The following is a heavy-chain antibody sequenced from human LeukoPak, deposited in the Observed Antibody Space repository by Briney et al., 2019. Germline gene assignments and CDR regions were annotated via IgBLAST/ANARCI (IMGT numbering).Heavy chain of an antibody. J-gene: IGHJ6*02. CDR1: GFTVSSYA. CDR3: ARRTVTTYGMDV. Sequence: GGSLRLSCAASGFTVSSYAMHWVRQAPGKGLEYVSAISSNGGSTYYANSVKGRFTISRDNSKNTLYLQMGSLRAEDMAVYYCARRTVTTYGMDVWGRGTTVTVSS. V-gene: IGHV3-64*01. D-gene: IGHD4-11*01. CDR2: ISSNGGST.